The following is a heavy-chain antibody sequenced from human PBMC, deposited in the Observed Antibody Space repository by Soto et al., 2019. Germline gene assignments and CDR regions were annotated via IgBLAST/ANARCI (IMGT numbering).Heavy chain of an antibody. CDR1: GYTFSSDY. V-gene: IGHV1-46*03. Sequence: VSVKGSCKASGYTFSSDYMHCVRHAPGQGLEWMGIINPSGGSTSYAKKYQVRVTMTRDTSTSTVYMELCSLRSEDTAVYYCAREVRVSGYCSGGSCRAYDAFDISGQGTMVTVSS. CDR3: AREVRVSGYCSGGSCRAYDAFDI. CDR2: INPSGGST. J-gene: IGHJ3*02. D-gene: IGHD2-15*01.